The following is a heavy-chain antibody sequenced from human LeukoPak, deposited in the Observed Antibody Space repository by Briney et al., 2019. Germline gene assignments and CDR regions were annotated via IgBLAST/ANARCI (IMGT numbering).Heavy chain of an antibody. V-gene: IGHV4-59*08. CDR3: ARHEWVGIAAAGQLDY. CDR2: IYYTGST. CDR1: GVAISSYY. D-gene: IGHD6-13*01. J-gene: IGHJ4*02. Sequence: PSETLSLTCTVSGVAISSYYWTWIRQPPGKGLKSIRYIYYTGSTNYHPSQKSRVTISVDTSKHQFSLKLSSVAAAATAVYYCARHEWVGIAAAGQLDYWGQGTLVTVSS.